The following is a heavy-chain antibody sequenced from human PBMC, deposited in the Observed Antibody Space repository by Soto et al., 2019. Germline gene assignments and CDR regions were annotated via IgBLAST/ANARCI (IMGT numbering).Heavy chain of an antibody. V-gene: IGHV1-8*01. CDR2: MNPNSGNT. CDR1: GFTFSRYT. Sequence: ASVKVSCKASGFTFSRYTIHWLRQAPGQSLEWMGWMNPNSGNTGYAQKFQGRVTMTRNTSISTAYMELSSLRSEDTAVYYCARLKSFGESPRYGMDVWGQGTTVTVSS. CDR3: ARLKSFGESPRYGMDV. J-gene: IGHJ6*02. D-gene: IGHD3-10*01.